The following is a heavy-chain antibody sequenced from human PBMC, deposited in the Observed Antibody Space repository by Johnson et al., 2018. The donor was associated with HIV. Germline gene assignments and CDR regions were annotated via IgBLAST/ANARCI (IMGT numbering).Heavy chain of an antibody. CDR2: ISYDGSNK. D-gene: IGHD6-13*01. Sequence: VQLVESGGGVVQPGRSLRLSCAASGFTFSSYAMHWVRQAPGKGLEWVAVISYDGSNKYYADSVKGRFTISRDNSKNPLYLQMNSLRAEDTAVYYCASAEIAAAATGHDAFDVWGQGTMVTVSS. CDR3: ASAEIAAAATGHDAFDV. V-gene: IGHV3-30-3*01. CDR1: GFTFSSYA. J-gene: IGHJ3*01.